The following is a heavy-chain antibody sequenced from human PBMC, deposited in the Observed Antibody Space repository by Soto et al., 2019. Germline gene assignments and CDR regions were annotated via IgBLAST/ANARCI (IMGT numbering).Heavy chain of an antibody. D-gene: IGHD6-6*01. V-gene: IGHV3-33*08. CDR1: GFTLSDYA. J-gene: IGHJ5*02. CDR3: TVIKRRDQYSTSGYRFDP. Sequence: QVQLVESGGGVVQPGRSLRLSCAASGFTLSDYAIHWVRQAPGKGLEWVAVISDDASDKYYGDSVKGRFTISRDSSKNTLYLQMNSLKTEDTAIYYCTVIKRRDQYSTSGYRFDPWGPGTLVTVSS. CDR2: ISDDASDK.